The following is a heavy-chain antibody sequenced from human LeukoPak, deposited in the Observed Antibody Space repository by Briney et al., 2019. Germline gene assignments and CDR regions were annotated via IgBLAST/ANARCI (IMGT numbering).Heavy chain of an antibody. CDR1: GFTFRTYG. D-gene: IGHD5-12*01. CDR2: INSNSDTV. CDR3: ARAFGRGYSGFIFDY. J-gene: IGHJ4*02. Sequence: PGGSLRLSCAASGFTFRTYGMNWVRQAPGKGLEWISYINSNSDTVHYSNSVEGRFTISRDNAKNSLYLQMNSLRAEDTAMYYCARAFGRGYSGFIFDYWGQGTLVTVSS. V-gene: IGHV3-48*04.